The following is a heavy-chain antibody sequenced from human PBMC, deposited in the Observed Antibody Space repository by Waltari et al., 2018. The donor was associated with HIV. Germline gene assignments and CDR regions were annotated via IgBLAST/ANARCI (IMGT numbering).Heavy chain of an antibody. D-gene: IGHD3-10*01. J-gene: IGHJ4*02. CDR1: GFSLSPSGVG. CDR3: AHASRIPGTLVHYFDY. Sequence: QITLKESGPTLVKPTQTLTLTCTFSGFSLSPSGVGVGWTRQPPGKALEWLVLIYWDDDKRYSPSLKSRLTITKDTSKNQVVLTMTNMDLVDTATYYCAHASRIPGTLVHYFDYWGQGTLVSVSP. V-gene: IGHV2-5*02. CDR2: IYWDDDK.